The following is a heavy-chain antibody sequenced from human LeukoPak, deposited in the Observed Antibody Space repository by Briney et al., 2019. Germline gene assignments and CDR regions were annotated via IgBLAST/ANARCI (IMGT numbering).Heavy chain of an antibody. D-gene: IGHD3-3*01. CDR2: ISAYNGNT. CDR1: GYTFTSYG. CDR3: ARRNYDFWSGYYTVDY. J-gene: IGHJ4*02. V-gene: IGHV1-18*01. Sequence: GASVKVSCKASGYTFTSYGISWVRQAPGQGLEWMGWISAYNGNTNYAQKLQGRVTMTTDTSTSTAYMELRSLRSDDTAVYYCARRNYDFWSGYYTVDYWGQGTLVTVSS.